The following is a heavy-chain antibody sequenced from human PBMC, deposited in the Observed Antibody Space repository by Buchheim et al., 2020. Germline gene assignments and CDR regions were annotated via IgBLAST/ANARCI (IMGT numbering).Heavy chain of an antibody. V-gene: IGHV3-23*01. CDR2: ISGSGGAT. D-gene: IGHD1-26*01. CDR1: GFMFNINA. CDR3: AKDGTSGTYDY. Sequence: EVHLLESGGDLVRPGGSLRLSCAASGFMFNINAMSWVRQAPGKGLEWVAAISGSGGATCYADSPKGRFTISRVHSRNIRYLHMTSLRVDDTAFYYCAKDGTSGTYDYWGLGTL. J-gene: IGHJ4*02.